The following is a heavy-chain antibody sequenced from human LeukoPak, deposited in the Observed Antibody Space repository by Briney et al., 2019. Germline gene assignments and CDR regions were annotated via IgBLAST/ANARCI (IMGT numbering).Heavy chain of an antibody. Sequence: GASVKVSCKASGYTFTSYGISWVRQAPGQGLEWMGWISAYNGNTNYAQKLQGRATMTTDTSTSTAYMELRSLRSDDTAVYYCARDKYDLWSGYGDAFDIWGQGTMVTVSS. CDR3: ARDKYDLWSGYGDAFDI. CDR2: ISAYNGNT. D-gene: IGHD3-3*01. V-gene: IGHV1-18*01. CDR1: GYTFTSYG. J-gene: IGHJ3*02.